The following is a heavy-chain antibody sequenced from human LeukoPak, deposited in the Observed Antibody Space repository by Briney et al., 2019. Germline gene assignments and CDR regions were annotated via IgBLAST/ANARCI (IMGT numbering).Heavy chain of an antibody. J-gene: IGHJ4*02. Sequence: GGSLRLSCAASGFTFSSYGMHWVRQAPGKGLEWVAFIRYDGSKKYYADSVKGRFTISRDNSKNTLYLQMNSLRAEDTAVYYCEKDVFYRPSITNFGVSLGPVEYWGQGTLVTVSS. V-gene: IGHV3-30*02. CDR3: EKDVFYRPSITNFGVSLGPVEY. CDR2: IRYDGSKK. D-gene: IGHD3-3*01. CDR1: GFTFSSYG.